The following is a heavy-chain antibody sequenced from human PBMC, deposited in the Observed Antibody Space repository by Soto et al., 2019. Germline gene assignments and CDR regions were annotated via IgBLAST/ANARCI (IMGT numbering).Heavy chain of an antibody. J-gene: IGHJ4*02. V-gene: IGHV4-59*12. Sequence: SDTLSLTCSVSGGSISGAYWSWIRHYPGKDLECLGYLYKTGSTNDSPSFRSRVSISVDTSKNEFALRLSSVTDADTAVYFCARSVAVPVAHIDSWGQGTQVTVS. CDR3: ARSVAVPVAHIDS. CDR1: GGSISGAY. CDR2: LYKTGST. D-gene: IGHD2-21*01.